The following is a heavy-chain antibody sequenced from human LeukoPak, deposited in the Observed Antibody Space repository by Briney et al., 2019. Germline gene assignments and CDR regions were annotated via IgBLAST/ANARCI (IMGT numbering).Heavy chain of an antibody. CDR1: GFTFSSYA. CDR3: AKAWGNYDFGSGFDY. V-gene: IGHV3-23*01. Sequence: SGGSLRLSSAASGFTFSSYAMSSVRQAPGQGLGWVSAISGSGGSTYYADSVKGRFTISRDNSKHTLYLQMNSLRAEDTAVYYCAKAWGNYDFGSGFDYWGQGTLVTVSS. J-gene: IGHJ4*02. D-gene: IGHD3-3*01. CDR2: ISGSGGST.